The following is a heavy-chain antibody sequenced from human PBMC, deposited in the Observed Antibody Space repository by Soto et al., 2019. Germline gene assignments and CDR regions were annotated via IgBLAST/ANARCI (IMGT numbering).Heavy chain of an antibody. CDR3: ARVGQGRIGP. V-gene: IGHV1-8*01. CDR2: MNPNNGDS. J-gene: IGHJ5*02. Sequence: QVQLVQSGAEVKKPGTSVKVSCKASGYPFTSYDINWVRQATGQGLEWMGWMNPNNGDSGCAQRFQGRVTMTRDTSITTAYMELSRLTSEDTAVYYCARVGQGRIGPWGQGTLVTVSS. CDR1: GYPFTSYD.